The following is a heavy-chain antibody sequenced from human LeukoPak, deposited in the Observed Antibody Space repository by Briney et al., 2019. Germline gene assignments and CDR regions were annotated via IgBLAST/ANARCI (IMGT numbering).Heavy chain of an antibody. Sequence: GGALRLSCAASGFNFNNFAMSWVRQAPGKGLEWLSAMTGPADTTYYAESVKGRFTISRDYSKSMVFLQMNSLRVEDTAIYYCAKGAEIDHWGQGTLVTVSS. CDR2: MTGPADTT. CDR3: AKGAEIDH. CDR1: GFNFNNFA. J-gene: IGHJ4*02. V-gene: IGHV3-23*01.